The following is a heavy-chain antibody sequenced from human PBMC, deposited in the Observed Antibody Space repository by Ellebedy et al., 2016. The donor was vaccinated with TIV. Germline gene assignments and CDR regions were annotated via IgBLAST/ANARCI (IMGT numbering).Heavy chain of an antibody. CDR1: GGSISSYY. V-gene: IGHV4-59*01. D-gene: IGHD4-17*01. Sequence: SETLSLXXTVSGGSISSYYWSWIRQPPGKGLEWIGYIYYSGSTNYNPSLKSRVTISVDTSKNQFSLKLSSVTAADTAVYYCARELKAYLNDYGDYVGYFDYWGQGTLVTVSS. CDR3: ARELKAYLNDYGDYVGYFDY. J-gene: IGHJ4*02. CDR2: IYYSGST.